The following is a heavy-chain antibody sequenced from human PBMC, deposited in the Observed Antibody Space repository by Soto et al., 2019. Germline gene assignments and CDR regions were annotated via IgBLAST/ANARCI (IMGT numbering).Heavy chain of an antibody. D-gene: IGHD4-17*01. J-gene: IGHJ4*02. V-gene: IGHV4-34*01. CDR2: INHGGST. CDR1: GGSFRGYY. Sequence: QVQLQQWGAGLLKPSETLSLTCAVYGGSFRGYYWRWIRQPPGKGLEWVGEINHGGSTNYHPSLKGRVTVSVDPSRNQVSLKLRSVTAADTAVYYCAGDLHDGDYGAAHYWGQGTLVTVSS. CDR3: AGDLHDGDYGAAHY.